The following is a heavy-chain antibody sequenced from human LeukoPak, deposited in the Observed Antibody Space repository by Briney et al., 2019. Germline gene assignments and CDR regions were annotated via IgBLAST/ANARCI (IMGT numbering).Heavy chain of an antibody. CDR3: ARDGKRYSEWPNNWFDP. Sequence: GGSLRLSCAASGFSFSSYEMNWVRQAPGKGLEWVSHISSDGHVETYVDSVRGRFTMSRDNAKNFLFLQMNGLRAEDTAVYYCARDGKRYSEWPNNWFDPWGQGTLVTVSS. J-gene: IGHJ5*02. CDR1: GFSFSSYE. CDR2: ISSDGHVE. D-gene: IGHD3-9*01. V-gene: IGHV3-48*03.